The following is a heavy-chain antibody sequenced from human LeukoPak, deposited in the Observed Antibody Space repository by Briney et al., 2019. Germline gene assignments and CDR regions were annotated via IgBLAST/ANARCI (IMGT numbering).Heavy chain of an antibody. D-gene: IGHD2-15*01. Sequence: ASVKVSCKASGYTFTSYYMYWVRQAPGQGLEWMGIINPSGGSTSYAQKFQGRVTMTRDTSTSTVYMELSSRRSEDTAVYYCARDRSRDAFDIWGQGTMVTVSS. CDR1: GYTFTSYY. V-gene: IGHV1-46*01. CDR3: ARDRSRDAFDI. J-gene: IGHJ3*02. CDR2: INPSGGST.